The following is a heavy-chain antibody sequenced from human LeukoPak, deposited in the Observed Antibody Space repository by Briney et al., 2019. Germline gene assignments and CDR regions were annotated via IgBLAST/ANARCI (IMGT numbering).Heavy chain of an antibody. CDR2: INSDGSDT. CDR3: AKDGGIVVVPAAKKNYYMDV. Sequence: GGSLRLSCAASGFTFSSYWMHWVRQAPGKGPVWVSRINSDGSDTSYADSVKGRFTVSRDNAKNTLYLQMNSLRAEDTAVYYCAKDGGIVVVPAAKKNYYMDVWGKGTTVTVSS. V-gene: IGHV3-74*01. J-gene: IGHJ6*03. D-gene: IGHD2-2*01. CDR1: GFTFSSYW.